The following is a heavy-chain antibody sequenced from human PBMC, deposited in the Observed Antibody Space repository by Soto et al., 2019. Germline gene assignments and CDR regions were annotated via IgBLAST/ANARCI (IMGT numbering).Heavy chain of an antibody. D-gene: IGHD1-1*01. CDR3: TTVSEVNEVTFPNYCHGMDV. V-gene: IGHV3-15*01. CDR2: IKSKTDGGTT. Sequence: EVQLVESGGGLVKPGGSLRLSCAASGFTFSNAWMSWVRQAPGKGLEWVGRIKSKTDGGTTDYAAPVKGRFTISRNDSKNTLYLKMNSMKTEDTAVYYCTTVSEVNEVTFPNYCHGMDVWGQGTTVTVSS. J-gene: IGHJ6*02. CDR1: GFTFSNAW.